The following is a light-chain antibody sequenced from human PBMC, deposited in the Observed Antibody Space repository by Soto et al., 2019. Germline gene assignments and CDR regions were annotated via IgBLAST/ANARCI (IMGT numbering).Light chain of an antibody. J-gene: IGKJ4*01. CDR1: QSFSRK. V-gene: IGKV3-11*01. Sequence: EMVMTQSPATLSVFPGEIATLSCRASQSFSRKLAWYQHKPGQAPRLLISDASNRATGIPARFSGSGSETDFTLTIRSLEPEDSAVYYCQQRSNWPSLNCGGGTKVDIK. CDR3: QQRSNWPSLN. CDR2: DAS.